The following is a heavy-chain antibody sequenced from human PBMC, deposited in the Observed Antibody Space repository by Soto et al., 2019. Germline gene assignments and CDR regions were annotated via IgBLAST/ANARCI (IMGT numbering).Heavy chain of an antibody. Sequence: QVQLVQSGPEVKKPGSSVKVSCKASGGTFRNYPINWVRQAPGQGLEWMGSIFPLTDIPDYAQNFQARLKISADRSTSTAYMELNSLTSDDTAMYFCARGPLVVLNYFPSWGQGTLVTVSS. CDR1: GGTFRNYP. J-gene: IGHJ4*02. CDR2: IFPLTDIP. V-gene: IGHV1-69*02. CDR3: ARGPLVVLNYFPS.